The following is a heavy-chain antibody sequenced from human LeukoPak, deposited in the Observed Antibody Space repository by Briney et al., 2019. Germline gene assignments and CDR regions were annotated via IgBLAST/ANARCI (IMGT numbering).Heavy chain of an antibody. Sequence: GASVKVSCKASGYTFTSYGISWVRQAPGQGLEWMGWISAYNGNTNYAQKLQGRVTMATDTSTSTAYMELRSLRSDDTAVYYCARDRIGYCSSTSCGAGYFDYWGQGTLVTVSS. J-gene: IGHJ4*02. CDR3: ARDRIGYCSSTSCGAGYFDY. D-gene: IGHD2-2*01. CDR2: ISAYNGNT. CDR1: GYTFTSYG. V-gene: IGHV1-18*01.